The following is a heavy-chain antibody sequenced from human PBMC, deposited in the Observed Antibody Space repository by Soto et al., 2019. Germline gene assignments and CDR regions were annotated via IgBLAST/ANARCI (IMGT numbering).Heavy chain of an antibody. CDR1: GATFSSYA. J-gene: IGHJ5*01. CDR3: ARARYGDFVTWFDS. V-gene: IGHV1-69*01. CDR2: ILTIFATP. Sequence: QVQLVQSGAEVKKPGSSVKVSCKASGATFSSYAVSWVRQVPGQGLEWMGGILTIFATPKYGQKLQDRVTITADEATSTAYLALSSLRSDDTAVFYCARARYGDFVTWFDSWGQGTPVTVSS. D-gene: IGHD4-17*01.